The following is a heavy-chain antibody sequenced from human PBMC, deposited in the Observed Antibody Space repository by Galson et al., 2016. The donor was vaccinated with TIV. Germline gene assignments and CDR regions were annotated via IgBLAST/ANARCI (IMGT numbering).Heavy chain of an antibody. CDR1: SGSISSGNSY. Sequence: ETLSLTCTVSSGSISSGNSYWSWIRQPAGKGLEWIGRIHSTGSTNYNPSLKSRLTISVDPSKNQFSLKLTPVTAADTAVYYCARSVRGPYYYDSTGYPYYFDYWGQGTLVTVSS. V-gene: IGHV4-61*10. CDR3: ARSVRGPYYYDSTGYPYYFDY. J-gene: IGHJ4*02. D-gene: IGHD3-22*01. CDR2: IHSTGST.